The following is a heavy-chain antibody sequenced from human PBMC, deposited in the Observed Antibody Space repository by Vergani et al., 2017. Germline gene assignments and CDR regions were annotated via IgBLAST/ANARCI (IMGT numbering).Heavy chain of an antibody. D-gene: IGHD5-24*01. CDR2: IKNTGDST. CDR3: GRGSDNYN. CDR1: GFTFSSHA. V-gene: IGHV3-23*01. Sequence: EVQLLESGGGLIQSGGSLRLSCAASGFTFSSHAMSWVRQGHGQGLEWVSSIKNTGDSTHYADSVKGRFTISRDNSKNTLYLQMNSLRVEDTAVFYCGRGSDNYNWGQGTLVTVSS. J-gene: IGHJ4*02.